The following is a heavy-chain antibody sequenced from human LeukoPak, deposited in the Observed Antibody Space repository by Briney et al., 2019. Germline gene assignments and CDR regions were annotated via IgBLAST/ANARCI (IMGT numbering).Heavy chain of an antibody. CDR2: IKQDGSEK. D-gene: IGHD4-17*01. CDR3: ATVTTYLKYYYYMDV. J-gene: IGHJ6*03. Sequence: GGSLRLSCAASGFTFSSYWVSWVRQAPGKGLEGVANIKQDGSEKYYADSVKGRFTISRDNAKNSLYLQMNRLRAEDTAVYYCATVTTYLKYYYYMDVWGKGTTVTVSS. CDR1: GFTFSSYW. V-gene: IGHV3-7*01.